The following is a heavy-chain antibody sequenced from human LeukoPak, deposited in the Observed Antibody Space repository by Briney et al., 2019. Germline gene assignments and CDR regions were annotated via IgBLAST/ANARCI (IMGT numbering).Heavy chain of an antibody. V-gene: IGHV4-30-2*01. D-gene: IGHD2-2*01. CDR3: ARAGGYCSSTSCYVAWFDP. Sequence: SETLSLTCAVSGGSISSGGYSWSWIRQPPGKGPEWIGYIYHSGSTYYNPSLKSRVTISVDRSKNQFPLKLSSVTAADTAVYYCARAGGYCSSTSCYVAWFDPWGQGTLVTVSS. J-gene: IGHJ5*02. CDR1: GGSISSGGYS. CDR2: IYHSGST.